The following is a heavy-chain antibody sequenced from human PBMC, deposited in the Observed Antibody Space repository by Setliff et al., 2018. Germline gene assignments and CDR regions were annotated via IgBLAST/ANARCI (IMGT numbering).Heavy chain of an antibody. CDR3: ARVWGYGDFSFGY. J-gene: IGHJ4*02. CDR2: ISSSGGT. Sequence: PSETLSFTCTVSGGSISGFAWNWIRQFPGKRLEWVGEISSSGGTLYTPSLRSRVSMSVDTSRNQFSLNLTSMTAADTAVYYCARVWGYGDFSFGYWGQGTLVTVSS. D-gene: IGHD4-17*01. CDR1: GGSISGFA. V-gene: IGHV4-59*01.